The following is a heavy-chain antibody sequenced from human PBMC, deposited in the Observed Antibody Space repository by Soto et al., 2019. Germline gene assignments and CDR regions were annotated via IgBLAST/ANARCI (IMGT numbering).Heavy chain of an antibody. Sequence: GGSLRLSCAASGFTFSSYAMHWVRQAPGKGLEWVAVISYDGSNKYYADSMKGRFTISRDNSKNTLYLQMNSLRAEDTAVYYCAKTAMVTYYYYGMDVWGQGTTVTVSS. D-gene: IGHD5-18*01. CDR2: ISYDGSNK. J-gene: IGHJ6*02. CDR1: GFTFSSYA. V-gene: IGHV3-30-3*01. CDR3: AKTAMVTYYYYGMDV.